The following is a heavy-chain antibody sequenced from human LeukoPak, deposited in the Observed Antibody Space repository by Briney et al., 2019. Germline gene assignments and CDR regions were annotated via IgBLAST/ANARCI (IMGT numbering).Heavy chain of an antibody. D-gene: IGHD2-2*01. J-gene: IGHJ5*02. CDR1: GGSFSGYY. V-gene: IGHV4-34*01. Sequence: PSETLSLTCAVYGGSFSGYYWSWIRQPPRTRLEWIGEINHSGSTNYNPSLKSRVTISVDTSKNQFSLKLSSVTAADTAVYYCARVRNIVEVPAATRAAHGFDPWGQGTLVTVSS. CDR2: INHSGST. CDR3: ARVRNIVEVPAATRAAHGFDP.